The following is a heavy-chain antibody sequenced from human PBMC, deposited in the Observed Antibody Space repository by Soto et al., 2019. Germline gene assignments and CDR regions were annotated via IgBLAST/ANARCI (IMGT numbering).Heavy chain of an antibody. J-gene: IGHJ6*02. V-gene: IGHV6-1*01. CDR3: AAATRGYLYYGLDV. CDR2: TYYRTRWYN. CDR1: GDTFSSNRAS. Sequence: PSQTLSLTCAISGDTFSSNRASCNWIRQSPSRGLEWLGRTYYRTRWYNDYAVSVKGRITINPDPSRNKFYMQVNSVTSEDTAVYYCAAATRGYLYYGLDVWGQGTTVTVSS. D-gene: IGHD5-12*01.